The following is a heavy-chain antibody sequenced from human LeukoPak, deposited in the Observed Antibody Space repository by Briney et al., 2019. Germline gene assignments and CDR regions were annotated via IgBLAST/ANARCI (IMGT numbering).Heavy chain of an antibody. CDR3: ARRQTSGWYPFDY. Sequence: SETLSLTCTVSGVSISSGGYYWSWIRQHPGKGLEWIGYISYSGNTYYNPSLKTRLSISVDTSKNQFCLNVSSVTAADTAVYYCARRQTSGWYPFDYWGQGTLVTVSS. D-gene: IGHD6-19*01. V-gene: IGHV4-31*03. J-gene: IGHJ4*02. CDR2: ISYSGNT. CDR1: GVSISSGGYY.